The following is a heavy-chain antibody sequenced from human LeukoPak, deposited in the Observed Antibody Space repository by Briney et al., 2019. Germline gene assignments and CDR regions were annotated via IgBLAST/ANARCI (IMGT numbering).Heavy chain of an antibody. CDR2: IIGSGGST. CDR3: AKRGGRNDFWSGYYTGVDY. J-gene: IGHJ4*02. D-gene: IGHD3-3*01. CDR1: GFTFSSYA. Sequence: GGSLRLSCAASGFTFSSYAMSWVRQAPGKGLEWVSAIIGSGGSTYYAGSVKGRFTISRDNSKNTLYLQMNSLRAEDTAVYYCAKRGGRNDFWSGYYTGVDYWGQGTLVTVSS. V-gene: IGHV3-23*01.